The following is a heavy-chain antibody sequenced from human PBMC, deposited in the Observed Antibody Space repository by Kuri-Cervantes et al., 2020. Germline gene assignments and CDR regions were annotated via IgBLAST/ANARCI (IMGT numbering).Heavy chain of an antibody. J-gene: IGHJ6*02. D-gene: IGHD3-22*01. V-gene: IGHV3-23*01. CDR2: ISGSGGST. Sequence: GESLKISCAASGFTFSSYAMSWVRQAPGKGLEWVSAISGSGGSTYYADSVKGRFTISRDNSKNTLYLQMNSLTAADTAVYYCARVSGPGRYSSGYYYYYYGMDVWGQGTTVTVSS. CDR1: GFTFSSYA. CDR3: ARVSGPGRYSSGYYYYYYGMDV.